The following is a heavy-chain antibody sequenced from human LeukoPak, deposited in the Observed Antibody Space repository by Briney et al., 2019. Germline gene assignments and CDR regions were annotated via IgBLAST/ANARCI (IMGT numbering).Heavy chain of an antibody. CDR3: ARDRAGYSYGTYFDY. CDR2: ISSTTSSI. D-gene: IGHD5-18*01. Sequence: SGGSLRLSCAASGFTFSSYSMNWVRQAPGKGLEWVSSISSTTSSIYYAASVKGRFTISRDNAKNSLYLQMNSLRAEDTAVYYCARDRAGYSYGTYFDYWGQGTLVTVSS. CDR1: GFTFSSYS. J-gene: IGHJ4*02. V-gene: IGHV3-21*01.